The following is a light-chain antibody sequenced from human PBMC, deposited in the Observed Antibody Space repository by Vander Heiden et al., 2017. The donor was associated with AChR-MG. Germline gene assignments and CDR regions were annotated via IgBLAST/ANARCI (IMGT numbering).Light chain of an antibody. J-gene: IGLJ2*01. Sequence: VLTQRPSASGTPGQRVTISCSGSSSNIGSNFVYWYQQLPGTAPKLLIYSNNQRPSGVADRFSGSKSGTSAALAISGLRAEEEADYYCAAGDDSRRSALFGGGTKLTVL. CDR1: SSNIGSNF. V-gene: IGLV1-47*01. CDR3: AAGDDSRRSAL. CDR2: SNN.